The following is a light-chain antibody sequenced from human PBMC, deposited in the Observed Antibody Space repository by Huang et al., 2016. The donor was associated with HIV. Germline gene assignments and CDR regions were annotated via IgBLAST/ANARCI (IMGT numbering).Light chain of an antibody. CDR1: QDISNY. J-gene: IGKJ5*01. V-gene: IGKV1-33*01. CDR3: QQYGNLPIT. CDR2: DAS. Sequence: DIQMTQSPSSLSASVRDRVTITCQASQDISNYLNWYQQKPGKAPKRLIYDASNLETGVPSRFSGSGSGTDFTFTISSLRPEDTATYYCQQYGNLPITFGQGTRLEIE.